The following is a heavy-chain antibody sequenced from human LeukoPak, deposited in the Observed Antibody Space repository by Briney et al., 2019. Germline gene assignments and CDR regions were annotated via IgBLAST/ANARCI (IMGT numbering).Heavy chain of an antibody. J-gene: IGHJ4*02. V-gene: IGHV5-51*01. CDR1: GYSFTSYW. Sequence: GESLKISCKGSGYSFTSYWIGWVRQMPGKGLEWMGIIYPGDSDTRYSPSFQGQVTISADKSISTAYLQWSSLKASDTAMYCCARRAVTNRGYFDYWGQGTLVTVSS. CDR2: IYPGDSDT. D-gene: IGHD4-17*01. CDR3: ARRAVTNRGYFDY.